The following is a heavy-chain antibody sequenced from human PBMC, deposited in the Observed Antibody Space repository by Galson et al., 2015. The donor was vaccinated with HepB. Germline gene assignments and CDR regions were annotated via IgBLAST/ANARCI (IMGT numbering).Heavy chain of an antibody. Sequence: PALVKPTQTLTLTCTFSGFSLSSSGVNVGWIRQPPGKALEWLAVIYWDDDKRYSPSLESRLTITKDTSKNQVVLTMTNMDPVDTATYYCVHRQWQVSHIDYWGQGTLVTVSS. CDR1: GFSLSSSGVN. J-gene: IGHJ4*02. CDR2: IYWDDDK. D-gene: IGHD6-19*01. CDR3: VHRQWQVSHIDY. V-gene: IGHV2-5*02.